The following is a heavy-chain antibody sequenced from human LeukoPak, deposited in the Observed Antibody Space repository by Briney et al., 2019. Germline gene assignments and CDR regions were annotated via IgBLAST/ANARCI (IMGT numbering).Heavy chain of an antibody. CDR1: GFTFGDHA. Sequence: GGSLRLSCTASGFTFGDHAMSWVRQAPGKGLEWVGFIRSKAYGGTTEYAASVKGRFTISRDDSKSIAYLQMNSLKTEDTAVYYCTRVTGSSLTRYFDYWGQGTLVTVSS. CDR2: IRSKAYGGTT. V-gene: IGHV3-49*04. D-gene: IGHD6-13*01. CDR3: TRVTGSSLTRYFDY. J-gene: IGHJ4*02.